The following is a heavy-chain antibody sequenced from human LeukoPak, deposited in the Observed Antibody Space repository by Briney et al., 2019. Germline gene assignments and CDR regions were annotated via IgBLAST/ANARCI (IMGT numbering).Heavy chain of an antibody. CDR2: FDPEDGET. CDR3: ARYCSSTSCYGSDY. V-gene: IGHV1-24*01. J-gene: IGHJ4*02. CDR1: GYTLTELS. D-gene: IGHD2-2*01. Sequence: ASVKVSCKVSGYTLTELSMHWVRQAPGKGLEWMGGFDPEDGETIYAQKFQGRVTMTEDTSTDTAYMELSSLRSEDTAVYYCARYCSSTSCYGSDYWGQGTLVTVSS.